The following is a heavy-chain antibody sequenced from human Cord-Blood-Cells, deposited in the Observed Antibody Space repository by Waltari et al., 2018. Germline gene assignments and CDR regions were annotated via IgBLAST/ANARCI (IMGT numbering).Heavy chain of an antibody. D-gene: IGHD6-6*01. Sequence: QVHLQESGPGLVKPSETLSLTCTVSGYSISSGYYWGWIRQPPGKGLEWIGSIYHSGSPYYNPSLKSRVTISVDTSKNQFSLKLSSVTAADTAVYYCARGGPYSSSSFDYWGQGTLVTVSS. CDR1: GYSISSGYY. CDR3: ARGGPYSSSSFDY. J-gene: IGHJ4*02. V-gene: IGHV4-38-2*02. CDR2: IYHSGSP.